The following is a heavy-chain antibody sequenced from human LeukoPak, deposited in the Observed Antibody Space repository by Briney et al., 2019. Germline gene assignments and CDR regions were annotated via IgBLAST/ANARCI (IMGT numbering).Heavy chain of an antibody. CDR2: IYYSGST. J-gene: IGHJ4*02. CDR1: GGSISSSSYY. CDR3: ARYSSGWYYFDY. D-gene: IGHD6-19*01. V-gene: IGHV4-39*01. Sequence: SETLSLTCTVSGGSISSSSYYWGWIRQPPGKGLEWIGSIYYSGSTYYNPSLKSRVTISVDTSTNQFSLKLSSVTAADTAVYYCARYSSGWYYFDYWGQGTLVTVSS.